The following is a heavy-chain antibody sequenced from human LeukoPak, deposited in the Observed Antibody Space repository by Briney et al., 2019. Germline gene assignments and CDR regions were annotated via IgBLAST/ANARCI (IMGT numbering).Heavy chain of an antibody. CDR2: ISGSGGYI. CDR1: GFTFSSYE. CDR3: AREDSSGYYYEDY. V-gene: IGHV3-21*01. J-gene: IGHJ4*02. Sequence: PGGSLRLSCAASGFTFSSYEMNWVRQAPGKGLEWVSSISGSGGYIYYADSVKGRFTISRDNAKNSLYLHMNTLRAEDTAVYYCAREDSSGYYYEDYWGQGTLVTVSS. D-gene: IGHD3-22*01.